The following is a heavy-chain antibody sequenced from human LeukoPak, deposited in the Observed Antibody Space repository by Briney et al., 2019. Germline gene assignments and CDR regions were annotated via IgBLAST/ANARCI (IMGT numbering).Heavy chain of an antibody. CDR3: ARDAVGARAFDV. CDR1: GYTFTDYG. CDR2: GSTFNGHR. Sequence: ASVKVSCKSSGYTFTDYGIHWVRQAPGQGLEWMSWGSTFNGHRLYGQRFHVRVTMTTDPSTTTVYMELTSLTSDDTALYYCARDAVGARAFDVWGQGTMVTVSS. V-gene: IGHV1-18*01. J-gene: IGHJ3*01. D-gene: IGHD1-26*01.